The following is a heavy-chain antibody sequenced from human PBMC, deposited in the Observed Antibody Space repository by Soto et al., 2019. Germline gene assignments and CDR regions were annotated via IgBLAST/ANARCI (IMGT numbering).Heavy chain of an antibody. D-gene: IGHD1-26*01. CDR3: ARHENRYSGSHYYFYGMDV. V-gene: IGHV4-39*01. CDR2: IYYSGST. J-gene: IGHJ6*02. Sequence: PGKGLEWIGSIYYSGSTYYNPSLKSPVTISVDTSKNQFSLKLSSVTAADTAVYYCARHENRYSGSHYYFYGMDVWGQGTTVTVSS.